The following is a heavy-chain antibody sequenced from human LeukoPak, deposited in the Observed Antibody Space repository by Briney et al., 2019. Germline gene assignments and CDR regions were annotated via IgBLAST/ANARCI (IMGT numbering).Heavy chain of an antibody. V-gene: IGHV3-33*06. J-gene: IGHJ4*02. D-gene: IGHD3-22*01. CDR1: GFTFSNYG. CDR3: AKSLNKYYYDSSGYDY. Sequence: PGRSLRLSCAASGFTFSNYGMHWVRQAPGKGLEWVAVIWYDGSNKYYADSVKGRFTISRDNSKNTLYLQMNSLRAEDTAVYYCAKSLNKYYYDSSGYDYWGQGTLVNVSS. CDR2: IWYDGSNK.